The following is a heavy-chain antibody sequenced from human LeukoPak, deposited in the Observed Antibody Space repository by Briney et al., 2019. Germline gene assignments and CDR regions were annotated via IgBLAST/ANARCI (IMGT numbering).Heavy chain of an antibody. D-gene: IGHD3-22*01. J-gene: IGHJ4*02. Sequence: GASVKVSCKASGGTFSSYAISWVRQAPGQGLEWMGGIIPIFGTANYAQKFQGRVTITADKSTSTAYMELSSLRSEDTAVYYCARPYYYDSSGYLDYWGQGTLVTVSS. CDR2: IIPIFGTA. CDR1: GGTFSSYA. V-gene: IGHV1-69*06. CDR3: ARPYYYDSSGYLDY.